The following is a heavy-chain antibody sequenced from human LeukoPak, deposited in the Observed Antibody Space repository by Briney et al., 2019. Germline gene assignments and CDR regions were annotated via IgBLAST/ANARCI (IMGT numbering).Heavy chain of an antibody. Sequence: PGGSLRLSCAASGFTVSSNYMRWVRQAPGKGLEWVSLIYTGGKSYYADSVKGRFTLSRDNSKNTVYLQMTSLRVEDTALYYCATISDIMYYFDSWGQGTLVTVSS. CDR2: IYTGGKS. CDR1: GFTVSSNY. V-gene: IGHV3-66*01. J-gene: IGHJ4*02. CDR3: ATISDIMYYFDS.